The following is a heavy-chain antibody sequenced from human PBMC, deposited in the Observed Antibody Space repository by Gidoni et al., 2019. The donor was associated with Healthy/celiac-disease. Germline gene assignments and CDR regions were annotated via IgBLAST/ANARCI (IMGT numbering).Heavy chain of an antibody. CDR3: AKDIYSSSWFNWFDP. CDR2: ISGDGGST. CDR1: GFTFDDYA. V-gene: IGHV3-43*02. Sequence: EVQLVESGGGVVQPGGSLRLSCAASGFTFDDYAMHWVRQAPGKGLEWVSLISGDGGSTYYADSVKGRFTISRDNSKNSLYLQMNSLRTEDTALYYCAKDIYSSSWFNWFDPWGQGTLVTVSS. J-gene: IGHJ5*02. D-gene: IGHD6-13*01.